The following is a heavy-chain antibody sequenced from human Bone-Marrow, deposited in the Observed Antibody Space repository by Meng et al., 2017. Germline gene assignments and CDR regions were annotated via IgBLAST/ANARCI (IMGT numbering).Heavy chain of an antibody. CDR3: NWNDFGDY. V-gene: IGHV3-15*01. Sequence: LGVVGSGLYRPGGSLRLPVASSGFPFSSACMSWVRQAPGRGLEWVARIKSKTDGETPDYAAPVKGRFTISRDDSKNTLYLQMHSLKTEDTAVYYCNWNDFGDYWGQGALVTVSS. D-gene: IGHD1-1*01. CDR1: GFPFSSAC. CDR2: IKSKTDGETP. J-gene: IGHJ4*02.